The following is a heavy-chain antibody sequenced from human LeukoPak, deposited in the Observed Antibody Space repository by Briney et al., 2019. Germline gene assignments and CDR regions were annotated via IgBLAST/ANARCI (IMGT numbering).Heavy chain of an antibody. Sequence: ASVKVSCKASGYTFTSYYMHWVRQAPGQGLEWMGIINPSGGSTSYAQKFQGRVTMTRDTSTSTVYMELSSLRSEDTAVYYCARVRRDSSGWWRPAYYFDYWGQGTLVTVSS. CDR2: INPSGGST. CDR3: ARVRRDSSGWWRPAYYFDY. V-gene: IGHV1-46*01. CDR1: GYTFTSYY. J-gene: IGHJ4*02. D-gene: IGHD6-19*01.